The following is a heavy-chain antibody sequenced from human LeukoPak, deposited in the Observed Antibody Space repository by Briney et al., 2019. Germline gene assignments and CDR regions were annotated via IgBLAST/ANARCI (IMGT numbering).Heavy chain of an antibody. CDR3: ARDLDWVFDL. J-gene: IGHJ2*01. V-gene: IGHV1-18*01. CDR2: ISTYNGNT. Sequence: ASVKVSCKASGYTFTDYNFSWVRQAPAQGLEWMGWISTYNGNTKYAQNLQGRVTMTTDTSTSTAYMELRSLRSDDTAVYYCARDLDWVFDLWGRGTLVTVPS. D-gene: IGHD3-9*01. CDR1: GYTFTDYN.